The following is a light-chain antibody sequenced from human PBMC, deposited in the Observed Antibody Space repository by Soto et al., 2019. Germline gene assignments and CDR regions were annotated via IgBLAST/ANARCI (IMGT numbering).Light chain of an antibody. CDR3: QQYKVYPYT. CDR2: DAS. J-gene: IGKJ2*01. CDR1: QGISSW. Sequence: DIQMTQSPSSVSASVGDRVTITCRASQGISSWLAWYQQKPEKAPKLVIYDASSLQSGVPSRFSGSGSGTDFTLTISSLRPDDFATFYCQQYKVYPYTFGQGTRLDI. V-gene: IGKV1D-16*01.